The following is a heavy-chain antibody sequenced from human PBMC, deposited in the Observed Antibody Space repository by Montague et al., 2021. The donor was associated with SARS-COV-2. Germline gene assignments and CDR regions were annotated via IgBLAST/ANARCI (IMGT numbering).Heavy chain of an antibody. CDR1: GGSISSYY. D-gene: IGHD6-19*01. Sequence: SETLSLTCTVSGGSISSYYWSWIRQPPGKGLEWIGYIYYSGSTNXKPSLKSRVTISVDTSKNQFSLKLSSVTAADTAGYYCARGSGWMGNAFDIWGQGTMVTVSS. V-gene: IGHV4-59*01. CDR3: ARGSGWMGNAFDI. J-gene: IGHJ3*02. CDR2: IYYSGST.